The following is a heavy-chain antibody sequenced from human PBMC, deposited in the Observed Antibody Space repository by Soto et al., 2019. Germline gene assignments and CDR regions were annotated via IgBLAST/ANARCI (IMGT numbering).Heavy chain of an antibody. Sequence: GGSLRLSCAASGFILSSFAMSWVRQAPGKGLEWVSGISGSGGNTYYADSVKGRFTISRDNFKRTLYLQMNNLRAEDTAVYYCAKDSTYSNTWFYFDAWGQGTQVTVSS. J-gene: IGHJ4*02. D-gene: IGHD6-13*01. CDR1: GFILSSFA. CDR2: ISGSGGNT. V-gene: IGHV3-23*01. CDR3: AKDSTYSNTWFYFDA.